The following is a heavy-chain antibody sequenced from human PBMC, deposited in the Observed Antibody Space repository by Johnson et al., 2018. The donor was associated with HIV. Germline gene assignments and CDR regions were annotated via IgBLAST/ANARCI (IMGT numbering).Heavy chain of an antibody. CDR2: ISYDGNNK. CDR1: EFTFSRFA. D-gene: IGHD2-2*01. Sequence: QVQLVESGGGVVRPGRSLRLSCAACEFTFSRFAMHWVRQAPGKGLEWVAVISYDGNNKYYTDSVKGRFTISRDNSKNTLYLQINSLRAEDTAMYYCARYGLSYAFDIWGQGTVLTVSS. J-gene: IGHJ3*02. V-gene: IGHV3-30-3*01. CDR3: ARYGLSYAFDI.